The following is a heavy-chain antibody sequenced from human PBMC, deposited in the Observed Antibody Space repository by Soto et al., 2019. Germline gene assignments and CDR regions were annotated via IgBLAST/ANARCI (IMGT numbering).Heavy chain of an antibody. J-gene: IGHJ6*02. V-gene: IGHV4-34*01. CDR2: INHSGST. CDR1: GGSFSGYY. CDR3: ARGRGYYGSGLYGMDV. Sequence: QVQLQQWGAGLLKPSETLSLTCAVYGGSFSGYYWSWIRQPPGQGLEWIGEINHSGSTNYNPSLKSRVTISVDTSKNQVSLKLSSVTAADTAVYYCARGRGYYGSGLYGMDVWGQGTTVTVSS. D-gene: IGHD3-10*01.